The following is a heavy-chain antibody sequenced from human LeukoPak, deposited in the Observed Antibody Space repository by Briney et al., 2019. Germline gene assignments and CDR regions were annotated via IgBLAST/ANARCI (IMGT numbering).Heavy chain of an antibody. Sequence: PGESLKISCKGSGYSFTSYWIGWVRQKPGKGLEWMGIIFPGDPDTRYSPSFQGQVTISADKSISTAYLQWSSLKASDTAMYYCARRLTYDSRAYYCLDYWGQGTLVTVSS. J-gene: IGHJ4*02. CDR2: IFPGDPDT. CDR1: GYSFTSYW. V-gene: IGHV5-51*01. CDR3: ARRLTYDSRAYYCLDY. D-gene: IGHD3-22*01.